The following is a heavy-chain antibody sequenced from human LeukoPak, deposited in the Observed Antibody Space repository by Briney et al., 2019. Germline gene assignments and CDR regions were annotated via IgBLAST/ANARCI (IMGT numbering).Heavy chain of an antibody. CDR1: GGSISSYY. D-gene: IGHD4-23*01. J-gene: IGHJ3*02. V-gene: IGHV4-59*01. Sequence: PSETLSLTCTVSGGSISSYYWSWIRQPPGKGLEWIGYIYYSGSTNYNPSLKSRVTISVDTSKNQFSLKLSSVTAADTAVYYCARAGGKTDRGAFDIWGQGTMVTVSS. CDR2: IYYSGST. CDR3: ARAGGKTDRGAFDI.